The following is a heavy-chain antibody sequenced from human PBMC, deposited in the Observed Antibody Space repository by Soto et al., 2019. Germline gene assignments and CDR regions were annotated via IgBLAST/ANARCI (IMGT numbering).Heavy chain of an antibody. D-gene: IGHD1-26*01. J-gene: IGHJ4*01. CDR3: ARSSGTYSDFDY. CDR2: INPNSGGT. Sequence: QVHLVQSGAEVKKPGASVKVSCEASGYSFTAYCVHWVRQAPGQGLEWMGWINPNSGGTNYAQRFQGRVAMTTDTSTNTAYMELNSLKSDDTALYFCARSSGTYSDFDYWGQGTQVTVSS. V-gene: IGHV1-2*02. CDR1: GYSFTAYC.